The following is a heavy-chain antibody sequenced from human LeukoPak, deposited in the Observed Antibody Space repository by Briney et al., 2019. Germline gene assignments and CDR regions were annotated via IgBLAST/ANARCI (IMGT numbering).Heavy chain of an antibody. CDR2: ISYSGNT. D-gene: IGHD3-3*02. J-gene: IGHJ4*02. V-gene: IGHV4-59*11. CDR1: GASISSHY. CDR3: ARAGGDISSPQDLDY. Sequence: SETLSLTCTVSGASISSHYWSWIRQPPGKGLEWIGYISYSGNTNYNPSLKSRVTISVDTSKNQFSLKMTSVTAADTAMYYCARAGGDISSPQDLDYWGQGTLVTVSS.